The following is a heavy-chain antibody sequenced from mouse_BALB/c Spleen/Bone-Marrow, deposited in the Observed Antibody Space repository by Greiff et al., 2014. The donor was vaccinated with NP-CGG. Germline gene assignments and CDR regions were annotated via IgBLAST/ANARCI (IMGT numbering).Heavy chain of an antibody. J-gene: IGHJ2*01. CDR2: IYPSDSYT. CDR3: TRGGSSPYYFDY. CDR1: GYTFTSYW. D-gene: IGHD1-1*01. Sequence: QVQLQQFGAELVRPGASVKLSCKASGYTFTSYWINWVKQRPGQGLEWIGNIYPSDSYTNYNQKFKGKATLTVDKSSTTAYMQLSSPTSEDSAVYYCTRGGSSPYYFDYWGQGTTLTVSS. V-gene: IGHV1-69*02.